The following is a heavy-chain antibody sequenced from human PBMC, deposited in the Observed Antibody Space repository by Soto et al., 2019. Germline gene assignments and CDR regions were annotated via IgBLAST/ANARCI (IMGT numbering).Heavy chain of an antibody. CDR2: IVPVLGTA. D-gene: IGHD2-15*01. V-gene: IGHV1-69*01. CDR3: GRKHCSGGACYFDF. Sequence: QVQLVQSGAEVKKPGSSVKVSCRASGGTLDSDTITWVRQAPGQGLEWMGGIVPVLGTASFAQKFQGRITITADESTSTEYMELSSLRSEDTAVYFCGRKHCSGGACYFDFWGQGTLVTVSS. J-gene: IGHJ4*02. CDR1: GGTLDSDT.